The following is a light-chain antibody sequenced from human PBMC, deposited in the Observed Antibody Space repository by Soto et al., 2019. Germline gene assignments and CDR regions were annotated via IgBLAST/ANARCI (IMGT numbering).Light chain of an antibody. CDR2: GAS. V-gene: IGKV3-20*01. J-gene: IGKJ1*01. CDR3: QQYGSSPWT. CDR1: QSVSSSY. Sequence: EIVLTQSPGTLSLSPGERATLSCRASQSVSSSYLAWYQQKPGQAPRLLIYGASSRATGIPDRFSGSGSGTDFTFTISRLEPEDFAVYYRQQYGSSPWTFGQGTKVDIK.